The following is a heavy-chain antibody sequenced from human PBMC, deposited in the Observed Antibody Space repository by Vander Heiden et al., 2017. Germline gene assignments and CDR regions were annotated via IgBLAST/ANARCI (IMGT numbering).Heavy chain of an antibody. J-gene: IGHJ6*02. CDR2: IIPIFGTA. CDR1: GGTFSSYA. Sequence: QVQLVQSGAEVKKPGSSVKVSCKASGGTFSSYAISWVRPAPGQGLEWMGGIIPIFGTANYAQKFQGRVTITADESTSTAYMELSSLRSEDTAVYYCARDPGTYYYDSSGYQYYYYYGMDVWGQGTTVTVSS. CDR3: ARDPGTYYYDSSGYQYYYYYGMDV. D-gene: IGHD3-22*01. V-gene: IGHV1-69*01.